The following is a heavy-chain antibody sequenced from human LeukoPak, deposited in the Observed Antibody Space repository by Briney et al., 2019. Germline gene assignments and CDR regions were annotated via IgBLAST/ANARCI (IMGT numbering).Heavy chain of an antibody. CDR2: IYSGGGT. CDR1: GITASSNY. V-gene: IGHV3-66*02. Sequence: GGSLRLSCAASGITASSNYMTWVRQAPGKGLEWVSAIYSGGGTYYADSVKGRFTISRDTSKNTLYLQMNSLRTEDTAVYYCARDRHCGGDCYGGGFDYWGQGTLVTVSS. CDR3: ARDRHCGGDCYGGGFDY. D-gene: IGHD2-21*02. J-gene: IGHJ4*02.